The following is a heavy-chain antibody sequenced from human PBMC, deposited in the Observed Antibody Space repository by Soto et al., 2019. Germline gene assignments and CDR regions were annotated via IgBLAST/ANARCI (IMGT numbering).Heavy chain of an antibody. CDR2: INPSGGST. CDR1: GYTFTSYY. CDR3: ARDPSCSSTSCYLCGSCMDV. Sequence: ASVKVSFKASGYTFTSYYMHWVRQAPGQGLEWMGIINPSGGSTSYAQKFQGRATMTRDTSTSTVYMELSSLRSEDTAVYYCARDPSCSSTSCYLCGSCMDVWGQGTTVTVSS. D-gene: IGHD2-2*01. V-gene: IGHV1-46*01. J-gene: IGHJ6*02.